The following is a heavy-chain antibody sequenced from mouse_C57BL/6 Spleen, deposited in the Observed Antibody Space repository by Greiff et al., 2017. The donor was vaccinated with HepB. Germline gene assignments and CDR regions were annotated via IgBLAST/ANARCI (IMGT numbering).Heavy chain of an antibody. CDR1: GFTFSSYA. J-gene: IGHJ1*03. CDR2: ISDGGSYT. V-gene: IGHV5-4*01. D-gene: IGHD2-3*01. Sequence: VQLKESGGGLVKPGGSLKLSCAASGFTFSSYAMSWVRQTPEKRLEWVATISDGGSYTYYPDNVKGRFTISRDNAKNNLYLQMSHLKSEDTAMYYCARDAYDEGYFDVWGTGTTVTVSS. CDR3: ARDAYDEGYFDV.